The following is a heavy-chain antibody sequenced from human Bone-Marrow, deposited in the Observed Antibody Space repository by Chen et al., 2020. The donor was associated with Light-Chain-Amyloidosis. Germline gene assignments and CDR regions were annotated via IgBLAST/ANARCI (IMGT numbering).Heavy chain of an antibody. CDR2: IHHSGST. D-gene: IGHD3-16*02. CDR1: GGSFSGYY. V-gene: IGHV4-34*01. J-gene: IGHJ5*02. Sequence: QVQLQQWGAGLLKPSETLSLTCEVQGGSFSGYYWSWVRQSPGKGLEWIGEIHHSGSTSYNPSLKSRVTISLETSKNHFSLELTSVTAADTAVYYCARDPYDYVWGSYRPDNNWFDPWGQGTLVTVSS. CDR3: ARDPYDYVWGSYRPDNNWFDP.